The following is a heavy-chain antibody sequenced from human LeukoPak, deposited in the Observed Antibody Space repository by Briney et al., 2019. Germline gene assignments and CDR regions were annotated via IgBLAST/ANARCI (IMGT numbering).Heavy chain of an antibody. CDR2: ISSSSSYI. CDR3: ARDGHYGSGSYQITDAFDI. Sequence: GGSLRLSCAASGFTFSSYSMNWVRQAPGKGLEWVSSISSSSSYIYYADSVKGRFTISRDSAKNSLYLQMNSLRAEDTAVYYCARDGHYGSGSYQITDAFDIWGQGTMVTVSS. V-gene: IGHV3-21*01. J-gene: IGHJ3*02. CDR1: GFTFSSYS. D-gene: IGHD3-10*01.